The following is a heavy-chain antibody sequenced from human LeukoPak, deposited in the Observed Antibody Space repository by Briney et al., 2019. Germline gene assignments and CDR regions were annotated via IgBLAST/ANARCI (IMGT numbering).Heavy chain of an antibody. D-gene: IGHD2-21*01. CDR3: IRDEALWRLDY. Sequence: GGSLRLSCAASGFTFSNHWMHWFRQAPGKGLVWVSRIDEGGSNAMYADSVKGRFSISRDNAKNTVNLQMNSLRAEYTGVYYCIRDEALWRLDYWGQGTLVTVSS. CDR2: IDEGGSNA. J-gene: IGHJ4*02. CDR1: GFTFSNHW. V-gene: IGHV3-74*03.